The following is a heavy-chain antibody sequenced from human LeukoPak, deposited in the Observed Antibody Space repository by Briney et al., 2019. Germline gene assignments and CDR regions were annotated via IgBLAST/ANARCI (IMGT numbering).Heavy chain of an antibody. CDR2: IYYSGST. CDR3: ARVKPPQDSGWYYFDY. CDR1: GGSISNYF. D-gene: IGHD6-19*01. V-gene: IGHV4-59*01. J-gene: IGHJ4*02. Sequence: SETLSLTCTVSGGSISNYFWSWIRQPPGKGLEWIGYIYYSGSTNYNPSLKSRVTISVHTSKNQFSLKLSSVTAADTAVYYCARVKPPQDSGWYYFDYWGLGTLVTVSS.